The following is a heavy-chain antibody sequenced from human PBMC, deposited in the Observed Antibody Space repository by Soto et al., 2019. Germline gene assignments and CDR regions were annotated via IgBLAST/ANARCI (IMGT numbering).Heavy chain of an antibody. CDR2: IYYSGST. Sequence: QLQLQESGPGLVKPSETLSLTCTVSGGSISSSSYYWGWIRQPPGKGLEWIGSIYYSGSTHYNPSLKSRVTISVDTSKNQFSLKLSSVTAADTAVYYCAGYSSSWFPGYYYGMDVWGQGTTVTVSS. J-gene: IGHJ6*02. D-gene: IGHD6-13*01. V-gene: IGHV4-39*01. CDR1: GGSISSSSYY. CDR3: AGYSSSWFPGYYYGMDV.